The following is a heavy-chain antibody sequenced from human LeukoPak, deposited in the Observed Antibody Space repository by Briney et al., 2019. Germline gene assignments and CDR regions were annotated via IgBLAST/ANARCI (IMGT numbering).Heavy chain of an antibody. CDR1: GNYW. CDR3: AKKGTSNGYTYFDY. D-gene: IGHD3-22*01. Sequence: GGSLRLSCAASGNYWMHWVRQAPGKGLVWVSAIDGSGGSTYYADSVKGRFTISRDNSKNTLYLQMNSLRAEDTAVYYCAKKGTSNGYTYFDYWGQGTLVTVSS. V-gene: IGHV3-23*01. J-gene: IGHJ4*02. CDR2: IDGSGGST.